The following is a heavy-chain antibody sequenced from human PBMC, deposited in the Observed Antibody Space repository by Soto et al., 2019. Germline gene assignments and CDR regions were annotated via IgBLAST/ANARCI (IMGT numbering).Heavy chain of an antibody. V-gene: IGHV1-69*02. J-gene: IGHJ6*04. CDR3: ARVNLGSSYGEMDV. D-gene: IGHD5-18*01. CDR2: IIPILGIA. Sequence: QVQLVQSGAEVKKPGSSVKISCKASGSTLSSYTISWVRQAPGQGLEWMGRIIPILGIANYAQEFQDRVTTTADKSTSRDYMELSSMRSEDTAVYYCARVNLGSSYGEMDVWGKGTTVTVFS. CDR1: GSTLSSYT.